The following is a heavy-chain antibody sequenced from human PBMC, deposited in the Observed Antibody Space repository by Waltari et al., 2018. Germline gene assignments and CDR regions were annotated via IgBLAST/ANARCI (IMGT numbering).Heavy chain of an antibody. J-gene: IGHJ2*01. CDR1: GYSISSGYY. V-gene: IGHV4-38-2*02. CDR2: IYHSGST. Sequence: QVQLQESGPVLVKPSETLSLTCTVSGYSISSGYYWGWIRQPPGKGLEWIGSIYHSGSTYYNPPLKSRVTISVDTSKNQFSLKLSSVTAADTAVYYCAREPIVGATAFWYFDLWGRGTLVTVSS. D-gene: IGHD1-26*01. CDR3: AREPIVGATAFWYFDL.